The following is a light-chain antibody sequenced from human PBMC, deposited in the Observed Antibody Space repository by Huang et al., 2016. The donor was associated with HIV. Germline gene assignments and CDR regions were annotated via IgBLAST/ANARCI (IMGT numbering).Light chain of an antibody. V-gene: IGKV1-9*01. Sequence: IQLTQSPSSLSASVGDRVTITCRASQGIGTYLAWYQQKPGIAPKLLIYVASTLQSGVSSRFSGSGSGTDFTLTISSLQPEDVATYYCQQLNNYPYTFGQGTNLEIK. J-gene: IGKJ2*01. CDR3: QQLNNYPYT. CDR2: VAS. CDR1: QGIGTY.